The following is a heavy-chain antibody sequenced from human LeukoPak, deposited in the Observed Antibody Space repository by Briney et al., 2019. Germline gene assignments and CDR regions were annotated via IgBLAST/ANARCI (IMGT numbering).Heavy chain of an antibody. CDR3: AKDGEQWLVLDYFDY. CDR2: ISGSGGST. CDR1: GFTFSSYA. V-gene: IGHV3-23*01. D-gene: IGHD6-19*01. J-gene: IGHJ4*02. Sequence: GGSLRLSCAASGFTFSSYAMSWVRQAPGKGLERVSAISGSGGSTYYADSVKGRFTNSRDNSKNTLYLQMNSLRAEDTAVYYCAKDGEQWLVLDYFDYWGQGTLVTVSS.